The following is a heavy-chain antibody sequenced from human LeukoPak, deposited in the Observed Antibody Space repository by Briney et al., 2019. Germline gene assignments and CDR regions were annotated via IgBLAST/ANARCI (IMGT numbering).Heavy chain of an antibody. CDR3: AREYGSGSYVFDY. V-gene: IGHV3-7*01. D-gene: IGHD3-10*01. CDR1: GFTFSSYW. J-gene: IGHJ4*02. CDR2: IKQDGSEK. Sequence: PGGSLRLSCAASGFTFSSYWMSWVRQAPGKGLEWVANIKQDGSEKYYVDSVKGRFTISRDNAKNSLYLQMNSLRAEDTAVYYCAREYGSGSYVFDYWGQGTLVTVSS.